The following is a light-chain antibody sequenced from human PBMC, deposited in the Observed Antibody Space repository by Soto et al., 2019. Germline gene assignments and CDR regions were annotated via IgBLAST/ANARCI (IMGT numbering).Light chain of an antibody. CDR3: QQCNSYSWT. CDR2: DAS. V-gene: IGKV1-5*01. Sequence: DIQMTQSPSTLSASVGDRVTITCRASQSISSWLAWYQQKPGKAPKLPIYDASSLESGVPSRFSGSGSGTEFTLTISSLQPDDFATYYCQQCNSYSWTFGQGTKVDIK. CDR1: QSISSW. J-gene: IGKJ1*01.